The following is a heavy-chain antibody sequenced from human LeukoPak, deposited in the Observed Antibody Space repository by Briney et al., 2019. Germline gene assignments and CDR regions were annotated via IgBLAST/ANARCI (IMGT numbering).Heavy chain of an antibody. J-gene: IGHJ4*02. V-gene: IGHV1-69*10. CDR2: IIPILGIA. Sequence: PLASVTVSCKASGGSFSSYAISWLQPAPGQELDWLGWIIPILGIANYAQKLQGRVTITADKSTSTAYMELSSLRSEDTAVYYCAREGISRDGYNGPIDYWGQRTLVTVSS. CDR3: AREGISRDGYNGPIDY. D-gene: IGHD5-24*01. CDR1: GGSFSSYA.